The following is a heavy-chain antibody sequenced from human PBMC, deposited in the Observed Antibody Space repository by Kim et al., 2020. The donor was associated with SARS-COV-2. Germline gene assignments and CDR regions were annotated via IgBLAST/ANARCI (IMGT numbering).Heavy chain of an antibody. CDR3: AKDRRGGYYYYDY. CDR2: ISGSGSTT. D-gene: IGHD3-22*01. Sequence: GGSLRLSCAASGFTINNYAMSWVRQAPGKGLEWVSAISGSGSTTYYADSVKGRFTISRDNSKNTLYLQMNSLRAEDTAVYYCAKDRRGGYYYYDYWGQGTLVTVSS. V-gene: IGHV3-23*01. CDR1: GFTINNYA. J-gene: IGHJ4*02.